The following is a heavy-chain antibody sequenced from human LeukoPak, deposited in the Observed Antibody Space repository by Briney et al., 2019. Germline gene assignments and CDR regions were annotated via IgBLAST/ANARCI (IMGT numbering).Heavy chain of an antibody. CDR2: IYHSGST. J-gene: IGHJ6*03. CDR1: GGSISSSNW. V-gene: IGHV4-4*02. Sequence: PSETLSLTCAVSGGSISSSNWWSWVRQPPGKGLKWIGEIYHSGSTNYNPSLKSRVTISVDKSKNQFSLKLSSVTAADTAVYYCARTIWVGEHYYMDVWGKGTTVTVSS. CDR3: ARTIWVGEHYYMDV. D-gene: IGHD3-10*01.